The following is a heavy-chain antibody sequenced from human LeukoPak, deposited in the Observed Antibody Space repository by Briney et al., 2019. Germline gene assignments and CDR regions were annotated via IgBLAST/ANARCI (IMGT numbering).Heavy chain of an antibody. V-gene: IGHV6-1*01. Sequence: SQTLSLTCVISGDSVSSNRAAWNWIRQSPSRGLEWLGRTYYWSKWYNDYAVSVKSRITINPDTSKNQFPLQLNSVTPKDTAVYYCARGLSGRYPDLRWWFDPWGQGTLVTVSS. D-gene: IGHD1-26*01. CDR3: ARGLSGRYPDLRWWFDP. CDR2: TYYWSKWYN. CDR1: GDSVSSNRAA. J-gene: IGHJ5*02.